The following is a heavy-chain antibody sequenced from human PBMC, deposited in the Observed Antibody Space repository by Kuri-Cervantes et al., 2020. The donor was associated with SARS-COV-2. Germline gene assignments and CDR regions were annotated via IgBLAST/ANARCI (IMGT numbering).Heavy chain of an antibody. J-gene: IGHJ5*02. V-gene: IGHV3-53*01. Sequence: GESLKISCAASGFTVSSNYMSWVRRAPGKGLEWVSVIYSGGSTYCADSVKGRFTISRDNSKNTLYLQMNSLRAEDTAVYYCAKDWGYCSSTSCYDNWFDPWGQGTLVTGSS. D-gene: IGHD2-2*01. CDR3: AKDWGYCSSTSCYDNWFDP. CDR2: IYSGGST. CDR1: GFTVSSNY.